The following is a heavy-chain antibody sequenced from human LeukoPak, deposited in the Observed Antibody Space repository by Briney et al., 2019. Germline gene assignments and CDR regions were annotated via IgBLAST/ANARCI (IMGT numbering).Heavy chain of an antibody. V-gene: IGHV4-61*01. CDR1: GGSVSSGSYY. J-gene: IGHJ4*02. Sequence: PSETLSLTCTVSGGSVSSGSYYWSWIRQPPGKGLEWIGYIYYSGSTNYNPSLKSRVTISVDTSKNQFSLKLSSVTAADTAVYYCARQLTVTDRSGHFDYWGQGTLVTVSS. CDR3: ARQLTVTDRSGHFDY. D-gene: IGHD4-17*01. CDR2: IYYSGST.